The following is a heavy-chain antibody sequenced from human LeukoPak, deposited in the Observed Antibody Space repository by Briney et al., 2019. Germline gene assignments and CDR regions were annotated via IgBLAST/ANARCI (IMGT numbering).Heavy chain of an antibody. J-gene: IGHJ4*02. V-gene: IGHV3-7*03. CDR2: IKQDGSDK. D-gene: IGHD5-18*01. CDR3: GRGVTSDY. Sequence: GGSLRLSCAASGFTFSSYWMSWVRQDPGKGPEWVANIKQDGSDKYYVDSVKGRFTISRDNAKNSLYLQMNSLRAEDTAVYYCGRGVTSDYWGQGTLVTVSS. CDR1: GFTFSSYW.